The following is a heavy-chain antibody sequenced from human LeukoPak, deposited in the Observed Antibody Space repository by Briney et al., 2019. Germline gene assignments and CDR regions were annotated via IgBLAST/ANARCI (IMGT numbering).Heavy chain of an antibody. J-gene: IGHJ5*01. V-gene: IGHV1-2*02. Sequence: ASVKVSCKAFGYTFTGYYMHWVRQAPGQGLEWMGWINPNSGGTNYAQNFQGRVTMTRDTSISTAYMELSRLRSDDTAVYYCARDREYSSGWSDSWGQGTLVTVSS. CDR3: ARDREYSSGWSDS. D-gene: IGHD6-19*01. CDR1: GYTFTGYY. CDR2: INPNSGGT.